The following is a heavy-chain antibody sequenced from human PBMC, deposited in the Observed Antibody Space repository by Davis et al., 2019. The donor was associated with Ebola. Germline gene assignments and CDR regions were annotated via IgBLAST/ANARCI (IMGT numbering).Heavy chain of an antibody. CDR3: ARDSSGWYYFDY. Sequence: ASVKVSCKASGYTFTSYAMHCVRQAPGQRLEWMGWINAGNGNTKYSQKFQGRVTITRDTSASTAYMELSSLRSEDTAVYYCARDSSGWYYFDYWGQGTLVTVSS. J-gene: IGHJ4*02. CDR1: GYTFTSYA. D-gene: IGHD6-19*01. V-gene: IGHV1-3*01. CDR2: INAGNGNT.